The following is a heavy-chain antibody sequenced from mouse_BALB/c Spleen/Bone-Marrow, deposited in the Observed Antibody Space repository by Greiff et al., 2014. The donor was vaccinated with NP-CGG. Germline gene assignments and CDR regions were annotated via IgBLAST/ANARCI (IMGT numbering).Heavy chain of an antibody. CDR3: SLYYYGSLDY. CDR1: GYTFTSYW. CDR2: INPSNGRT. Sequence: QLQLQQSGAELVKPGASVKLSCKASGYTFTSYWMHWVKQRPGQGLEWIGEINPSNGRTNYNEKFKSKATLTVDKSSSTAYMQLSSLTSEDSAVYYCSLYYYGSLDYWGQGTTLTVSS. J-gene: IGHJ2*01. D-gene: IGHD1-1*01. V-gene: IGHV1S81*02.